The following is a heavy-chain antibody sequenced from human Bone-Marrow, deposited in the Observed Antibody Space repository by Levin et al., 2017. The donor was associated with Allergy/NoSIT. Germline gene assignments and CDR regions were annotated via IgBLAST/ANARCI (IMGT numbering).Heavy chain of an antibody. CDR1: GFTFSNYA. CDR2: ISPSGDET. CDR3: AKDMVALAGRDWYFDL. Sequence: ASVKVSCAASGFTFSNYAMSWVRQAPGKGLEWVSGISPSGDETYYADSVKGRFTISRDNSKKTLHLQMKSLRADDTAIYYCAKDMVALAGRDWYFDLWGRGTLVTVSS. V-gene: IGHV3-23*01. J-gene: IGHJ2*01. D-gene: IGHD2-15*01.